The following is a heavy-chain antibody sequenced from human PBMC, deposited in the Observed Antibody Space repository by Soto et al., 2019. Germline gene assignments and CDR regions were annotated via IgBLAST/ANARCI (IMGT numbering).Heavy chain of an antibody. Sequence: QVQLVQSGAEVKKPGTSVKVSCKASGDTFSSYAISWVRQAPGQGLEWMGGIIPIFGTANYAQKFQGRVTITADESTSTAYMDLSSLRSEDTAVYYCARGVAPAANEEYYFDYWGQGTLVTVSS. CDR1: GDTFSSYA. V-gene: IGHV1-69*01. CDR3: ARGVAPAANEEYYFDY. CDR2: IIPIFGTA. D-gene: IGHD2-2*01. J-gene: IGHJ4*02.